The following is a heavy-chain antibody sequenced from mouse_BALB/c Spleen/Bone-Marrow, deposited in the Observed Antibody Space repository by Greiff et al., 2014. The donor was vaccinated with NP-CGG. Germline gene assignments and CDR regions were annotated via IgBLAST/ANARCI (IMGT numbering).Heavy chain of an antibody. D-gene: IGHD1-1*01. J-gene: IGHJ1*01. CDR1: GFDFSRYW. CDR3: ARLNYYGNLFV. V-gene: IGHV4-1*02. Sequence: VQLQQSGGGLGQPGGSLKLSCAASGFDFSRYWMSWVRQAPGKGLEWIGEINPDSSTINYTPSLKDKFIISRDNAKNTLYLQMSKVRSEDTALYYCARLNYYGNLFVWGAGTTVTVSS. CDR2: INPDSSTI.